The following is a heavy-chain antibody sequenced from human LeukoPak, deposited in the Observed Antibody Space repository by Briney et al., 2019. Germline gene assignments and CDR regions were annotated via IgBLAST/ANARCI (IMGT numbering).Heavy chain of an antibody. CDR1: GYTFTSHG. Sequence: ASVKVSCKASGYTFTSHGISWVRQAPGQGLEWMGWIHTYIGNTNYAQKLQGRVTMTTDTSTSTAYMELRSLRSGDTAVYYCARDDYYDSSGYYKFWGQGTLVTVSS. CDR3: ARDDYYDSSGYYKF. D-gene: IGHD3-22*01. CDR2: IHTYIGNT. J-gene: IGHJ4*02. V-gene: IGHV1-18*01.